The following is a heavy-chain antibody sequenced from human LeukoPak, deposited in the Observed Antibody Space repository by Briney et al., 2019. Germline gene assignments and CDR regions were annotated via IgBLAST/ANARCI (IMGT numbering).Heavy chain of an antibody. CDR2: INAGNGNT. D-gene: IGHD6-13*01. V-gene: IGHV1-3*01. CDR3: ARDLAAAGLDY. J-gene: IGHJ4*02. CDR1: GYTFTSYA. Sequence: ASVKVSCKASGYTFTSYAMHWVRQAPGQRLEWMGWINAGNGNTKYSQKFQGRVTITRDTSASTGYMELSSLRSEDTAVYYCARDLAAAGLDYWGQGTLVTVSS.